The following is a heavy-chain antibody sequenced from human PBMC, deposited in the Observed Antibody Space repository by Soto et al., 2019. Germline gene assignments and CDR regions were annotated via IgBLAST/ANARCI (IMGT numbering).Heavy chain of an antibody. CDR2: LYSGGRI. J-gene: IGHJ6*02. V-gene: IGHV3-53*01. CDR1: GFTVSDNY. D-gene: IGHD3-16*01. CDR3: ARSDRDYAYALNV. Sequence: EAQLVESGGGLIQPGGSLRLSCAASGFTVSDNYITWVRQAPGKGLEWVSLLYSGGRIYYADSVKGRFTISRDTSKTTLCLQMNSLRTEDTAVYYCARSDRDYAYALNVWGQGTTVTVSS.